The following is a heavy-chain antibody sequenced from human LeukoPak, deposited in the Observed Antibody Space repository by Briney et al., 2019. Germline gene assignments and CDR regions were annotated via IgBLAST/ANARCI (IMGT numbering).Heavy chain of an antibody. CDR2: INGGGGST. V-gene: IGHV3-23*01. J-gene: IGHJ4*01. CDR3: AKDLGSGYSYGYFDY. D-gene: IGHD5-18*01. Sequence: GGSLRLSCAASGFTFSNYAMSWVRQAPGMGLEWVSAINGGGGSTYYADSVKGRFTISRDNSKNTLHLQMNSLRAEDTAVYYCAKDLGSGYSYGYFDYWGHGTLVTVSS. CDR1: GFTFSNYA.